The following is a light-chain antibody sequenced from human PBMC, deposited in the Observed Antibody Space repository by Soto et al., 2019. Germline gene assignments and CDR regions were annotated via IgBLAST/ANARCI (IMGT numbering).Light chain of an antibody. CDR2: EVS. V-gene: IGLV2-8*01. CDR1: SSDVGGYNY. CDR3: SSYAGSNNLGV. J-gene: IGLJ2*01. Sequence: QSALTQPPSASGSPGQSVTISCSGTSSDVGGYNYVSWYQQHPGKAPKLLIYEVSKRPPGVPDRFSGSKSGNTASLTGSGLQAEDEADYYCSSYAGSNNLGVFGGGTKVTVL.